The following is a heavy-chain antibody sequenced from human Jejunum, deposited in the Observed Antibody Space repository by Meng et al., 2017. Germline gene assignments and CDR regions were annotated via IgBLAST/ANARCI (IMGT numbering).Heavy chain of an antibody. J-gene: IGHJ4*02. CDR2: VDPKSGRS. CDR1: GYTFTDYY. CDR3: ARWDHYGDLDY. D-gene: IGHD4/OR15-4a*01. Sequence: QVQLVQSGAEVKKPGASVKVSCKASGYTFTDYYVQWVRQAPGQGLEWMAWVDPKSGRSNSAQKYQGRVTMTGDTSTSTAYMELTRLTSDDTAVYYCARWDHYGDLDYWGQGTLVTVSS. V-gene: IGHV1-2*02.